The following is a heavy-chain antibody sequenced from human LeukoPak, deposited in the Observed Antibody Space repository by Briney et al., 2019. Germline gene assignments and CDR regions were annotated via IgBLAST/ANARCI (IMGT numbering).Heavy chain of an antibody. CDR2: IKQDGSEK. J-gene: IGHJ6*02. V-gene: IGHV3-7*01. D-gene: IGHD2-2*01. CDR3: ARDGDIVVVPAAIGYYGMDV. Sequence: GGSLRLSCAASGFTFSSYWMGWVRQAPGKGLEWVANIKQDGSEKYYVDSVKGRFTISRDNAKNSLYLQMNSLRAEDTAVYYCARDGDIVVVPAAIGYYGMDVWGQGTTVTVSS. CDR1: GFTFSSYW.